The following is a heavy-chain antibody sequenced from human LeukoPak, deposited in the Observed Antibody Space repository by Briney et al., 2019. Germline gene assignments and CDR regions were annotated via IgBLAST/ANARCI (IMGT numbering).Heavy chain of an antibody. CDR2: MNPNSGNT. CDR3: ARVDTAMVAFDY. J-gene: IGHJ4*02. D-gene: IGHD5-18*01. CDR1: GYTFTSYD. Sequence: ASVKVSCKASGYTFTSYDINWVRQATGQGLEWMGWMNPNSGNTNYAQKLQGRVTMTTDTSTSTAYMELRSLRSDDTAVYYCARVDTAMVAFDYWGQGTLVTVSS. V-gene: IGHV1-18*01.